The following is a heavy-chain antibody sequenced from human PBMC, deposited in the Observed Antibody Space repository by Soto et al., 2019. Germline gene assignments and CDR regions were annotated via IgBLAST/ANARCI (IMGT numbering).Heavy chain of an antibody. J-gene: IGHJ4*02. CDR1: GFTFSSYA. Sequence: EVQLLESGGGLVQPGGSLRLSCAASGFTFSSYAMSWVRQAPGKGLEWVSAISGSGGSTYYADSVKGRFTISRDNSKNTLYLQMNCLRAEDTAVYYCAEDYGGRGGVVVPADMRGGYYFDYWGQGTLVTVSS. V-gene: IGHV3-23*01. CDR2: ISGSGGST. D-gene: IGHD2-2*01. CDR3: AEDYGGRGGVVVPADMRGGYYFDY.